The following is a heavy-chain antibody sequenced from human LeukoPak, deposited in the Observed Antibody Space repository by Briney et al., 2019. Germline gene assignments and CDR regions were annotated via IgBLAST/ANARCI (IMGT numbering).Heavy chain of an antibody. J-gene: IGHJ4*02. CDR1: GYTFSSYA. D-gene: IGHD3-3*01. CDR3: ARSYYDFWSGYLNY. CDR2: IIPIFGTA. V-gene: IGHV1-69*05. Sequence: EASVKVSCKASGYTFSSYAISWVRQAPGQGLEWMGGIIPIFGTANYAQKFQGRVTITTDESTSTAYMELSSLRSEDTAVYYCARSYYDFWSGYLNYWGQGTLVTVSS.